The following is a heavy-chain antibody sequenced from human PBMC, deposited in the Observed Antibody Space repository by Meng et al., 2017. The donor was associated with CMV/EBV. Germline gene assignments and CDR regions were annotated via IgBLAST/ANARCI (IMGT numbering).Heavy chain of an antibody. D-gene: IGHD5/OR15-5a*01. V-gene: IGHV3-7*01. Sequence: GGSLRLYCAASGFTFSTYWMSWVRQAPGKGLEWVATIKQDGSEKYYVDSVKGRFTISRDNAKNSLYLQMNSLRAEDTAVYYCARTLRTPDYWGQGTLVTVSS. CDR1: GFTFSTYW. J-gene: IGHJ4*02. CDR3: ARTLRTPDY. CDR2: IKQDGSEK.